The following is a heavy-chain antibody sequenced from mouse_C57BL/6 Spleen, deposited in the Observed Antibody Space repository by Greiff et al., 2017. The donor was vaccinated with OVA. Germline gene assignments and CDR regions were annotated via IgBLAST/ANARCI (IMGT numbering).Heavy chain of an antibody. CDR1: GYSITSGYY. J-gene: IGHJ2*01. V-gene: IGHV3-6*01. CDR2: ISYDGSN. D-gene: IGHD2-4*01. Sequence: EVKLEESGPGLVKPSQSLSLTCSVTGYSITSGYYWNWIRQFPGNKLEWMGYISYDGSNNYNPSLKNRISITRDTSKNQFFLKLNSVTTEDTATYYCARDLYDYDPYYFDYWGQGTTLTVSS. CDR3: ARDLYDYDPYYFDY.